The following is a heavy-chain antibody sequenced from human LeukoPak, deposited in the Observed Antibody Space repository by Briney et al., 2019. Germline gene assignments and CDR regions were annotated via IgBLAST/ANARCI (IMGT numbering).Heavy chain of an antibody. CDR1: GFTFSSYS. J-gene: IGHJ4*02. CDR2: ITSSSSYM. CDR3: ARGYPYFDY. V-gene: IGHV3-21*01. D-gene: IGHD5-18*01. Sequence: PGGSLRLSCAASGFTFSSYSMNWVRQAPGKGLEWVSSITSSSSYMYYADSVKGRFTISRDNAKNTLYLQMNSLRAEDTAVYYCARGYPYFDYWGQGTLVTVSS.